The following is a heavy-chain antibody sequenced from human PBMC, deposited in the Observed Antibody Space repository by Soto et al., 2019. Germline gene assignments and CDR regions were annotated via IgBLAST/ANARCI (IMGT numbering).Heavy chain of an antibody. D-gene: IGHD1-1*01. CDR1: GYTFTSYD. CDR3: ARRAETNGWNGFGADKYYFDF. Sequence: ASVKVSGKASGYTFTSYDIYWVRQATGQGLEWVGWMNPNTGNSGYAQKFQGRVTMTSDTSISTAHMELSSLRSEDTAVYYCARRAETNGWNGFGADKYYFDFWGQGTLVTVSS. J-gene: IGHJ4*02. CDR2: MNPNTGNS. V-gene: IGHV1-8*01.